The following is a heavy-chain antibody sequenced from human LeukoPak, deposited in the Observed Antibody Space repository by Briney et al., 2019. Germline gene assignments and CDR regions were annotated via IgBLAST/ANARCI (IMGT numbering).Heavy chain of an antibody. CDR1: GFTFSNLW. Sequence: GGSLRLSCAASGFTFSNLWMSWVRQAPGKGLKWVANIKQDGSEKYYVDSVKGRFTISRDNAQNSLYLQMNSLRAEDTAVYYCARDSLDYGSGSYYVSYWGQGTLVTVSS. V-gene: IGHV3-7*01. CDR2: IKQDGSEK. CDR3: ARDSLDYGSGSYYVSY. D-gene: IGHD3-10*01. J-gene: IGHJ4*02.